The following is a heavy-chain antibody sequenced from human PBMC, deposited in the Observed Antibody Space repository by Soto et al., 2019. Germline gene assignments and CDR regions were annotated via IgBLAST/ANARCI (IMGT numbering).Heavy chain of an antibody. CDR1: GGSISSYY. Sequence: SETLSLTCTVSGGSISSYYWSWIRQPPGKGLEWIGYIYYSGRTNYNPSLKSRVTISVDTSKNQFSMKLSSVTAAYTVVFYCARHLTYYDFWSGSQKAGSYYFDYWGQGTLVTVSS. D-gene: IGHD3-3*01. J-gene: IGHJ4*02. CDR3: ARHLTYYDFWSGSQKAGSYYFDY. V-gene: IGHV4-59*08. CDR2: IYYSGRT.